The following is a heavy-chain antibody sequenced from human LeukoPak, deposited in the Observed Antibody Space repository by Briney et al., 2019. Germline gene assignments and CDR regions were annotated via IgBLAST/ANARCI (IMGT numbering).Heavy chain of an antibody. D-gene: IGHD6-19*01. CDR2: IYYSGST. J-gene: IGHJ4*02. CDR3: ARTDSKSYSSGWYNY. Sequence: SETLSLTCTVSSGSISSSSYYWGWIRQPPGKGLEWIGSIYYSGSTYYNPSLKSRVTISVDTSKNQSSLKLSSVTATDTAVYYCARTDSKSYSSGWYNYWGQGTLVTVSS. V-gene: IGHV4-39*01. CDR1: SGSISSSSYY.